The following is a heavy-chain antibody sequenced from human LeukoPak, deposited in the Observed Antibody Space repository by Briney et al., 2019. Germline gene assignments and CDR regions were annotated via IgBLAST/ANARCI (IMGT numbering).Heavy chain of an antibody. CDR3: ARDLVDYCDSSGYYPPSY. V-gene: IGHV3-30-3*01. CDR1: GFTFSSYA. J-gene: IGHJ4*02. CDR2: ISYDGSNK. D-gene: IGHD3-22*01. Sequence: GGSLRLSCAASGFTFSSYAMHWVRQAPGKGLEWVAVISYDGSNKYYADSVKGRFTISRDNSKNTLYLQMNSLRAEDTAVYYCARDLVDYCDSSGYYPPSYWGQGTLVTVSS.